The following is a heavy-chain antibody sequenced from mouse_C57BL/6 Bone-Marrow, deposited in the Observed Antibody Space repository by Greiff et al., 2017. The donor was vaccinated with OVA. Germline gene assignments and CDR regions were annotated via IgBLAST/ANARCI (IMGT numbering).Heavy chain of an antibody. CDR3: ARDGVYDAPFAY. Sequence: EVQLVESGPGMVKPSQSLSLTCTVTGYSITSGYDWHWIRHFPGNKLEWMGYISYSGSTNYNPSLKSRISITHDTSKNHFFLKLNSVTTEDTATYYCARDGVYDAPFAYGGQGTLVTVSA. CDR2: ISYSGST. CDR1: GYSITSGYD. D-gene: IGHD2-3*01. V-gene: IGHV3-1*01. J-gene: IGHJ3*01.